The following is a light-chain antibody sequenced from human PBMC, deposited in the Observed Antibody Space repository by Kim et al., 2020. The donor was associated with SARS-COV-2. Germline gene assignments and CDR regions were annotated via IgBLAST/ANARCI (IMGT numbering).Light chain of an antibody. CDR3: QSADSSGTYVV. CDR1: ALAKQY. V-gene: IGLV3-25*03. CDR2: KDS. J-gene: IGLJ2*01. Sequence: PGQTARITCAGDALAKQYAYWYQQKPGQAPVVVIYKDSGRPSGIPERFSGSSSWTTVTLTISGVQAEDEADYYCQSADSSGTYVVFGGGTQLTVL.